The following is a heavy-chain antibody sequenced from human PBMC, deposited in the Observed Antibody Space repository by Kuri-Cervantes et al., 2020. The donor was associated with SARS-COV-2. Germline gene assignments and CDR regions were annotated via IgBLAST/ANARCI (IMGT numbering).Heavy chain of an antibody. CDR1: GYTFTGYY. Sequence: ASVKVSCKASGYTFTGYYMHWVRQAPGQGLEWMGGIIPIFGTANYAQKFQGRVTTTRDTSTSTVYMELSSLTSEDTAIYYCYCAPKEGFDSWGQGTLVTVSS. D-gene: IGHD2-21*01. V-gene: IGHV1-2*02. J-gene: IGHJ4*02. CDR3: YCAPKEGFDS. CDR2: IIPIFGTA.